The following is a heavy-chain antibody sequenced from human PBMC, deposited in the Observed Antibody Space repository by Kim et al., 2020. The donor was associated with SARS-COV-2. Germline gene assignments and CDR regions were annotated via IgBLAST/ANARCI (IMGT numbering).Heavy chain of an antibody. D-gene: IGHD2-15*01. CDR2: ISGSGGST. CDR3: AKEGGYCSGGSCYLDYYYYGMDV. CDR1: GFTFSSYA. Sequence: GGSLRLSCAASGFTFSSYAMSWVRQAPGKGLEWVSAISGSGGSTYYADSVKGRFTISRDNSKNTLYLQMNSLRAEDTAVYYCAKEGGYCSGGSCYLDYYYYGMDVWGQGTTVTVSS. J-gene: IGHJ6*02. V-gene: IGHV3-23*01.